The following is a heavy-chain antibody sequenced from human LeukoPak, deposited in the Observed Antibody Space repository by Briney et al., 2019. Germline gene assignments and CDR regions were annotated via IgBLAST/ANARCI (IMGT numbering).Heavy chain of an antibody. J-gene: IGHJ6*02. D-gene: IGHD1-26*01. CDR3: ARTGQEWELLNYYGMDV. CDR2: IIPIFGTA. V-gene: IGHV1-69*13. CDR1: GGTFSSYA. Sequence: ASVKVSCKASGGTFSSYAISWVRQAPGQGLEWMGGIIPIFGTANYAQKFQGRVTITADESTGTAYMELSSLRSEDTAVYYCARTGQEWELLNYYGMDVWGQGTTVTVSS.